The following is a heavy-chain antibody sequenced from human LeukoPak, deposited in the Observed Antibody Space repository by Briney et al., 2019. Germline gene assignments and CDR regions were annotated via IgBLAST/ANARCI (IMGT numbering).Heavy chain of an antibody. D-gene: IGHD3-16*02. J-gene: IGHJ4*02. Sequence: PSQTLSLTCTVSGGSISSGGHYWSWIRQHPGKGLEWIGYIYYIGSTYYNPSLKSRVTFSVDTSKNQFSLKLSSVNAADTAVYYCARAVYDYIWGGYRFDYWGQGTLVTVSS. CDR1: GGSISSGGHY. V-gene: IGHV4-31*03. CDR2: IYYIGST. CDR3: ARAVYDYIWGGYRFDY.